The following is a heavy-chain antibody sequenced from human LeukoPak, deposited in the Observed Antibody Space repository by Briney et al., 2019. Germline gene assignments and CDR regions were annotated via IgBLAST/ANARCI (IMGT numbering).Heavy chain of an antibody. CDR2: ISYDGSNK. CDR1: GFTFSSYE. V-gene: IGHV3-30*18. Sequence: PGGSLRLSCAASGFTFSSYEMNWVRQAPGKGLEWVAVISYDGSNKYYADSVKGRFTISRDNSKNTLYLQMNSLRAEDTAVYYCAKEQGRFWSGYYTYEAFDIWGQGTMVTVSS. J-gene: IGHJ3*02. CDR3: AKEQGRFWSGYYTYEAFDI. D-gene: IGHD3-3*01.